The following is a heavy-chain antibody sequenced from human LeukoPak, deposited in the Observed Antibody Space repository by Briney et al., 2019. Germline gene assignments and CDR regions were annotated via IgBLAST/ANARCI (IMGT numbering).Heavy chain of an antibody. CDR3: ARDQYDTWSRRGNFDS. V-gene: IGHV3-30*03. D-gene: IGHD3-3*01. CDR2: ISYDGSHQ. CDR1: GFTFSTYG. J-gene: IGHJ4*02. Sequence: PGGSLRLSCAASGFTFSTYGMHGMHWVRQAPGKGLEWVAIISYDGSHQYYADSVKGRFTISRDNTKNSLYLQMNSLRVEDTAVFYCARDQYDTWSRRGNFDSWGQGTLVIVSS.